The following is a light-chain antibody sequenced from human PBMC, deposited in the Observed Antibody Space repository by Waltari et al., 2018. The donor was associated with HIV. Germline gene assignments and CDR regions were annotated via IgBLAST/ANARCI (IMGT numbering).Light chain of an antibody. Sequence: QSVLTQSPSASGTPGQRVTIFCSGTSSNIETNTLNWYQHIPGTAPKLLIYSDNQWPSGVPDRFSASKSGTSGSLAISGLQSGDEAAYYCAAWDDRLHGWVFGGGTKLTVL. CDR1: SSNIETNT. V-gene: IGLV1-44*01. CDR3: AAWDDRLHGWV. CDR2: SDN. J-gene: IGLJ3*02.